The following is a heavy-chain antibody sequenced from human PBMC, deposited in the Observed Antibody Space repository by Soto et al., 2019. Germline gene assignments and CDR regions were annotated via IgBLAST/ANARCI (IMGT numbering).Heavy chain of an antibody. V-gene: IGHV3-23*01. CDR1: GFTFSDYY. CDR3: AKIPISGGWLVFAF. D-gene: IGHD6-19*01. Sequence: PGGSLRLSCAASGFTFSDYYMSWIRQAPGKGLEWVSGISGSGGSTYYADSVKGRFTISRDNSKNTLYLQMNSLRAEDTALYYIAKIPISGGWLVFAFGGRGPLVPVPS. J-gene: IGHJ2*01. CDR2: ISGSGGST.